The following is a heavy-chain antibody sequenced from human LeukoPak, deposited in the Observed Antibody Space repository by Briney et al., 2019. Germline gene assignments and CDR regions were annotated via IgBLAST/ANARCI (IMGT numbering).Heavy chain of an antibody. D-gene: IGHD3-22*01. V-gene: IGHV4-34*01. CDR1: GGSFSGYY. CDR2: INHSGST. CDR3: ARGLGYYYDSSGSPDY. J-gene: IGHJ4*02. Sequence: SETLSLTCAVYGGSFSGYYWSWIRQPPGKGLEWIGEINHSGSTNYNPSLKSRVTISVDTSKNQFSLKLSSVTAADTAVYYCARGLGYYYDSSGSPDYWGQGTLVTVSS.